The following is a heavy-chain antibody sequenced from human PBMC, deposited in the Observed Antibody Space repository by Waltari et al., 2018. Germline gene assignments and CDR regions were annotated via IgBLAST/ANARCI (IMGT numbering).Heavy chain of an antibody. CDR3: ARDRGRGLYLDV. D-gene: IGHD2-15*01. CDR1: GHSVTSANW. Sequence: QLQESGPGLVKPSGTLSLSCAVSGHSVTSANWWSWVRQSPQRGLEWIGQVLSTGKTNYSPSFASRVTMSLDASNNQFSLKVTSATAADTAVYYCARDRGRGLYLDVWGPGTLVTVSP. J-gene: IGHJ4*02. V-gene: IGHV4-4*02. CDR2: VLSTGKT.